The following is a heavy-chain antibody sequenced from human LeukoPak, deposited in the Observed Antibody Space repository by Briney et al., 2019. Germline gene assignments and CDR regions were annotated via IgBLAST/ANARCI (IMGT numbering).Heavy chain of an antibody. CDR1: GYSISSGYY. D-gene: IGHD3/OR15-3a*01. J-gene: IGHJ6*03. CDR3: ARGLLIFPYYMDV. V-gene: IGHV4-38-2*01. CDR2: IYHSGST. Sequence: PSETLSLTCAVSGYSISSGYYWGWIRQPPGKGLEWIGSIYHSGSTYYNPSLKSRVTISVDTSKNQFSLKLSSVTAAGTAVYYCARGLLIFPYYMDVWGKGTTVTVSS.